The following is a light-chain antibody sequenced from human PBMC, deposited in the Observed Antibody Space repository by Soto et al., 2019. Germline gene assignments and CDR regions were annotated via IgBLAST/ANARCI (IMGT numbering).Light chain of an antibody. V-gene: IGLV1-40*01. Sequence: QSVLTQPHSVSGAPGQRVNISCTGSSTNIGAGYHVHWYQQLPGTAPKVLIYGNSNRPSGVPDRFSGSKSGTSASLAITGLQAEDEADYYCQSYDSSLSGSVVGGGTKVPVL. CDR3: QSYDSSLSGSV. CDR1: STNIGAGYH. J-gene: IGLJ3*02. CDR2: GNS.